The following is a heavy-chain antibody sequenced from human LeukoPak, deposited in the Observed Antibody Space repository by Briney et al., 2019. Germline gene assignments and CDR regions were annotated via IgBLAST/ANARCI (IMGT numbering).Heavy chain of an antibody. CDR3: AKLPYGDYNHH. CDR1: GFTFSSHW. CDR2: IKPDGSDK. J-gene: IGHJ5*02. D-gene: IGHD4-17*01. Sequence: GASLRLSCEASGFTFSSHWMSWVRQAPGKGLQWVANIKPDGSDKYYVDSVKGRFTISRDNAKNSLSLQMNSLRAEDTAVYYCAKLPYGDYNHHWGQGTLVTVSS. V-gene: IGHV3-7*05.